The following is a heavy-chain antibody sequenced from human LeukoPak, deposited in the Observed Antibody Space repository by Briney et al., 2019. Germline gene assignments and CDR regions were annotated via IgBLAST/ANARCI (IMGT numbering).Heavy chain of an antibody. Sequence: GGSLRLSCAASGLIVSSNYMSWVRQAPGKGLEWVSVIYSGGSTYYADSVKGRFTISRDNSKNTVYLQMNSLRAEDTAVYYCATYYYDSSGYPYYLDYWGQGTLVIVSS. CDR2: IYSGGST. D-gene: IGHD3-22*01. V-gene: IGHV3-53*01. J-gene: IGHJ4*02. CDR3: ATYYYDSSGYPYYLDY. CDR1: GLIVSSNY.